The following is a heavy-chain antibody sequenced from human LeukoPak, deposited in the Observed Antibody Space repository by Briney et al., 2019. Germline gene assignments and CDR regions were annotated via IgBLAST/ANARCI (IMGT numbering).Heavy chain of an antibody. J-gene: IGHJ3*02. CDR1: GFTFSDYY. Sequence: GGSPRLSCAASGFTFSDYYMSWIRQAPGKGLEWVSYISSSGSTIYYADSVKGRFAISRDNAKNSLYLQMNSLRAEDTAVYYCARDKLDSSGYYCFDIWGQGTMVTVSS. D-gene: IGHD3-22*01. CDR2: ISSSGSTI. V-gene: IGHV3-11*01. CDR3: ARDKLDSSGYYCFDI.